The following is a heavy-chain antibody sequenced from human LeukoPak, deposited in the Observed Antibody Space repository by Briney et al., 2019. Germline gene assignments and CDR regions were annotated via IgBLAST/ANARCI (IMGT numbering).Heavy chain of an antibody. Sequence: SETLSLTCTVSGGPISSYYWSWIRQPPGKGLEWIGYVYYSGNTNCNPSLKSRVSLSVDTSKKQSSLKLTSVTAADTAMYYCARGYSNAFDFDFWGQGSLVTVSS. D-gene: IGHD6-13*01. CDR3: ARGYSNAFDFDF. CDR1: GGPISSYY. CDR2: VYYSGNT. V-gene: IGHV4-59*01. J-gene: IGHJ4*02.